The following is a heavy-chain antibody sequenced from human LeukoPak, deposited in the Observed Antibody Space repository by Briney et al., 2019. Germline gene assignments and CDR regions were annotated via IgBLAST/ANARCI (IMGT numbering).Heavy chain of an antibody. CDR2: IYYSGST. V-gene: IGHV4-59*01. CDR3: ARVWRYGSGSYYEVDY. J-gene: IGHJ4*02. CDR1: GGSISSYY. D-gene: IGHD3-10*01. Sequence: KASETLSLTCTVSGGSISSYYWSWIQQPPGKGLEWIGYIYYSGSTNYNPSLKSRVTISVDTSKNQFTLKLSSVTAADTAVYYCARVWRYGSGSYYEVDYWGQGTLVTVSS.